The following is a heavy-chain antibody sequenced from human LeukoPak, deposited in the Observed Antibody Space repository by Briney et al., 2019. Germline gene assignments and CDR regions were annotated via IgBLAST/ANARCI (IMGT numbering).Heavy chain of an antibody. CDR1: GYTFTSYG. CDR2: ISTYNDNK. CDR3: ARPPATYSSSWYLFSSYYYGMDV. D-gene: IGHD6-13*01. V-gene: IGHV1-18*01. J-gene: IGHJ6*02. Sequence: ASVKVSCKASGYTFTSYGISWVRQAPGQGLEWMGWISTYNDNKNYAQKFQGRVTMTTDTSTSTAYMELSSPRSEDTAVYYCARPPATYSSSWYLFSSYYYGMDVWGQGTTVTVSS.